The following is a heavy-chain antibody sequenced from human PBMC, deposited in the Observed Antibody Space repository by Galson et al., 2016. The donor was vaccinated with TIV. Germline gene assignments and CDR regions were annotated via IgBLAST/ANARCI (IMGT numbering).Heavy chain of an antibody. J-gene: IGHJ6*02. D-gene: IGHD4-17*01. CDR3: ARDSHYGPYYSGMDV. V-gene: IGHV4-4*02. Sequence: LSLTCAVSGGSISSSNWWSWVRQPPGKGLEWIGEIYHSGSTNYNPSLKSRVTISVDKSKNQFSLKLSSVTAADTAVYYCARDSHYGPYYSGMDVWGQGTTVTVSS. CDR2: IYHSGST. CDR1: GGSISSSNW.